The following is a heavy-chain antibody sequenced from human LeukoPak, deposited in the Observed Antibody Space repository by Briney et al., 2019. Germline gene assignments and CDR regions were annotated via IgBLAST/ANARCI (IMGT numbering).Heavy chain of an antibody. CDR1: GFTFDDYA. CDR2: ISWNSGSI. CDR3: AKQEKGLDY. V-gene: IGHV3-9*01. Sequence: GRSLRLSCAASGFTFDDYAMHWVRQAPGKGLEWVSGISWNSGSIGYADSVKGRFTISRDNNKNFLYLQMNSLQPEDTALYYCAKQEKGLDYWGQGTLVTVSS. J-gene: IGHJ4*02.